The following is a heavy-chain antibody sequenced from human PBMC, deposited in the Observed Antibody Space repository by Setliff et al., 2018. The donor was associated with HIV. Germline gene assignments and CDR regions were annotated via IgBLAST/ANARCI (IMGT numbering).Heavy chain of an antibody. CDR2: ISAYNGNT. CDR3: ARDAPEPSYGGSQVY. J-gene: IGHJ4*02. CDR1: GYTFTSYG. V-gene: IGHV1-18*01. Sequence: ASVKVSCKASGYTFTSYGISWVRQAPGQGLEWMGWISAYNGNTNYAQKLQGRVTMTTDTSTSKAYMELRSLRSDDTAVYYCARDAPEPSYGGSQVYWGQGTLVTVSS. D-gene: IGHD5-12*01.